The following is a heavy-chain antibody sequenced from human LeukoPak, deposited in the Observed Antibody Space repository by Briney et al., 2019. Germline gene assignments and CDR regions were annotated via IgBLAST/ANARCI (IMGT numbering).Heavy chain of an antibody. D-gene: IGHD2-15*01. J-gene: IGHJ5*02. CDR2: IYYSGST. Sequence: SETLSLTCTVSGGSISSSSYYWVWIAQPPGMGLEWFGSIYYSGSTYSNPYVKSRDTIAVDTSNNQFSLKLSSVTAADTAVYYCAAGYCIGGTCYSNWFDPWGQGTLVTVSS. V-gene: IGHV4-39*07. CDR3: AAGYCIGGTCYSNWFDP. CDR1: GGSISSSSYY.